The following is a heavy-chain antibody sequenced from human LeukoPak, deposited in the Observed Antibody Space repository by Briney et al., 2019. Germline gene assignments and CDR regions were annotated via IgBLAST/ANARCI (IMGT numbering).Heavy chain of an antibody. CDR1: GFTFSTYA. D-gene: IGHD6-6*01. Sequence: GGSLRLSCAASGFTFSTYAMHWVRQAPGKGLEWVAVISYDGSSKYYADSVKGRFTISRDNSKNTLYLQMNSLRAEDTAVYYCARLYSSSRRYFDYWGQGTLVTVSS. CDR2: ISYDGSSK. J-gene: IGHJ4*02. CDR3: ARLYSSSRRYFDY. V-gene: IGHV3-30*04.